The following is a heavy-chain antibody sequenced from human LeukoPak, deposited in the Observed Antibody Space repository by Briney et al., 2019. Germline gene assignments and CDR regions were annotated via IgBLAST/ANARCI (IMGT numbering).Heavy chain of an antibody. Sequence: GGSLRLSCAASGFTFSSYGMHWVRQAPGKGLEWVAFIRYDGSNKYYADSVKGRFTISRDNSKNTLYLQMNSLRAEDTAVYYCAKDLTPGRGHGGDYWGQGTLVTVSS. CDR3: AKDLTPGRGHGGDY. CDR2: IRYDGSNK. V-gene: IGHV3-30*02. CDR1: GFTFSSYG. D-gene: IGHD2-15*01. J-gene: IGHJ4*02.